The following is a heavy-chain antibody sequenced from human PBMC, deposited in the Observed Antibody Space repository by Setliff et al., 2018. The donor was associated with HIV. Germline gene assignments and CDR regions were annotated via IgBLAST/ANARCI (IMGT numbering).Heavy chain of an antibody. CDR3: AKDGDYRNGDYDAFDI. V-gene: IGHV3-7*03. CDR2: IKGDGSET. CDR1: GFTFSSHW. D-gene: IGHD4-17*01. Sequence: GGSLRLSCAASGFTFSSHWMSWVRQAPGKRPEWVANIKGDGSETYYVDSVKGRFTISRDNSKNTLYLQMNSLRAEDTAVYYCAKDGDYRNGDYDAFDIWGQGTMVTVSS. J-gene: IGHJ3*02.